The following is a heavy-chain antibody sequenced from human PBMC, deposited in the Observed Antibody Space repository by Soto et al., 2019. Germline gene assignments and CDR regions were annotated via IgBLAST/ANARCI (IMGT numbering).Heavy chain of an antibody. CDR2: IWYDGSNK. V-gene: IGHV3-33*01. D-gene: IGHD3-10*01. CDR1: GFTFSSYG. Sequence: QVQLVESGGGVVQPGRSLRLSCVASGFTFSSYGMHWVRQAPGKGLEWVAVIWYDGSNKYYADSVKGRFTISRDNSENTLYLQMNSLRAEDTAVYYCAREVSGSLDYWGQGTLVTVSS. CDR3: AREVSGSLDY. J-gene: IGHJ4*02.